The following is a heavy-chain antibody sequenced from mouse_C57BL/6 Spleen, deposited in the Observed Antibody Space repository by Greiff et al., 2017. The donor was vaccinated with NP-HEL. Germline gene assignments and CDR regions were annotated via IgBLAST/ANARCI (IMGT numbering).Heavy chain of an antibody. J-gene: IGHJ4*01. V-gene: IGHV5-4*03. CDR1: GFTFSSYA. CDR3: ARALMITYAMDY. CDR2: ISDGGSYT. D-gene: IGHD2-4*01. Sequence: DVMLVESGGGLVKPGGSLKLSCAASGFTFSSYAMSWVRQTPEKRLEWVATISDGGSYTYYPDNVKGRFTISRDNAKNNLYLQMSHLKSEDTAMYYCARALMITYAMDYWGQGTSVTVSS.